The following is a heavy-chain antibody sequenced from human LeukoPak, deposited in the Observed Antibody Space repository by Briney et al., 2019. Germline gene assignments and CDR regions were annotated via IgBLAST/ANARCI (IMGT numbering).Heavy chain of an antibody. V-gene: IGHV1-2*02. D-gene: IGHD4-17*01. Sequence: ASVKVSCKASGYTFTGYYMHWARQAPGQGLEWMGWINPNSGGTNYAQKFQGRVTMTRDTSISTAYMELSRLRSDDTAVYYCAREGIDYGDYPFDYWGQGTLVTVSS. CDR3: AREGIDYGDYPFDY. CDR1: GYTFTGYY. CDR2: INPNSGGT. J-gene: IGHJ4*02.